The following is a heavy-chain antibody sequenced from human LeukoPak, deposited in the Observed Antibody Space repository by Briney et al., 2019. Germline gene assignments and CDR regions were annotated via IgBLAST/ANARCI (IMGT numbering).Heavy chain of an antibody. V-gene: IGHV3-33*08. CDR2: IWYDGSKT. CDR3: ARDVCSPPPCYAY. D-gene: IGHD2-2*01. Sequence: PGRSLRLSCAASGFTFTNYGINWVRQAPGKGLEWVAAIWYDGSKTSYTDSVKGRFTVSRDISKNTVYLQMNGLKAEDTAVYYCARDVCSPPPCYAYWGQGTLVTVSS. CDR1: GFTFTNYG. J-gene: IGHJ4*02.